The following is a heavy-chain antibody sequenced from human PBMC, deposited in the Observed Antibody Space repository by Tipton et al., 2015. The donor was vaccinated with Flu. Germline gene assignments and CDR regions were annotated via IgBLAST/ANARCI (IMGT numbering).Heavy chain of an antibody. CDR3: ARGGAYYDFWSGYYPGVPYYGMDV. V-gene: IGHV4-59*01. CDR1: GGSISSYY. J-gene: IGHJ6*02. D-gene: IGHD3-3*01. Sequence: LRLSCTVSGGSISSYYWSWIRQPPGKGLEWIGYIYYSGSTNYNPSLKSRVTISVDTSKNQFSLKLSSVTAADTAVYYCARGGAYYDFWSGYYPGVPYYGMDVWGQGTTVTVSS. CDR2: IYYSGST.